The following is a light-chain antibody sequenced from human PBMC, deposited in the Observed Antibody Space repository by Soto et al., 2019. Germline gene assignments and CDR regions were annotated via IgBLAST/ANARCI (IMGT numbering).Light chain of an antibody. CDR2: GAS. CDR3: QHYNFWPHT. CDR1: QSVRSH. J-gene: IGKJ2*01. V-gene: IGKV3-15*01. Sequence: EIVMTQSPVTLSVSPGERVTLSCRASQSVRSHLAWYQQKPGQAPRLLIFGASTRATGIPARFSGSGSGTEFTLTISSLQSEDVSVHFCQHYNFWPHTFGQGTKVDIK.